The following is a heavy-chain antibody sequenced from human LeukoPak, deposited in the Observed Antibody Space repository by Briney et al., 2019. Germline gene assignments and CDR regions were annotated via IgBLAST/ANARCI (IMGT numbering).Heavy chain of an antibody. D-gene: IGHD6-19*01. J-gene: IGHJ4*02. CDR1: GFTFSDYY. Sequence: GGSLRLSCAASGFTFSDYYMSWIRQAPGKGLEWVSYISSSGSTIYYADSVKGRFTISRDNAKNSLYLQMNSLKTEDTAVYYCTTKRIAVAGTFDYWGQGTLVTVSS. CDR3: TTKRIAVAGTFDY. V-gene: IGHV3-11*01. CDR2: ISSSGSTI.